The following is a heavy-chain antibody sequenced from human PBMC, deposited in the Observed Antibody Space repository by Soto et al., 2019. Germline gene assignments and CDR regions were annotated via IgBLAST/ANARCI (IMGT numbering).Heavy chain of an antibody. CDR3: ARVTGGRQLTYYYYYYMDV. V-gene: IGHV1-18*01. D-gene: IGHD6-6*01. J-gene: IGHJ6*03. CDR2: IRTSNANT. CDR1: GYTFTSYG. Sequence: ASVKVSCKASGYTFTSYGIGWVRQAPGQGLEWMGWIRTSNANTNYAKNLQGRVTMTTDTSTSTAYMDLRSLRSDDTAVYYCARVTGGRQLTYYYYYYMDVWGKGTTVTVS.